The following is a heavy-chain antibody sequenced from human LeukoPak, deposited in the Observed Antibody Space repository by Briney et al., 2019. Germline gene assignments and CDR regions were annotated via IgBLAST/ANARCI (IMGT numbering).Heavy chain of an antibody. V-gene: IGHV4-39*07. CDR3: TRATHLVMIDY. CDR1: GFTFSNYG. D-gene: IGHD4-23*01. J-gene: IGHJ4*02. CDR2: IYYSGST. Sequence: PGGSLRLSCAASGFTFSNYGMHWVRQAPGKGLEWIGSIYYSGSTYYNPSLKSRVTISVDTSKNQFSLKLKSVTPADTAVYYCTRATHLVMIDYWGQGTLVTVSS.